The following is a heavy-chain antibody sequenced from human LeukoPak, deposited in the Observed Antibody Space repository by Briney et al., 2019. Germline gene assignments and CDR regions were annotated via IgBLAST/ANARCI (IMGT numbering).Heavy chain of an antibody. Sequence: TSETLSLTCNVFGGSINDPNYYWGWIRQSPGRTLEWIGSLFYDGTTYYNPSLKSRVTISMDKSNNHFSLKLSSVTAADTAVYYCARHGWGNYGSGSYYNNYYYYMDVWGKGTTVTISS. V-gene: IGHV4-39*01. CDR3: ARHGWGNYGSGSYYNNYYYYMDV. J-gene: IGHJ6*03. D-gene: IGHD3-10*01. CDR2: LFYDGTT. CDR1: GGSINDPNYY.